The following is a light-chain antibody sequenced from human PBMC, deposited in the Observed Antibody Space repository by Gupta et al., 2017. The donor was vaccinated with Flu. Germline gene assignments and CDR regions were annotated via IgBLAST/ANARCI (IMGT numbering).Light chain of an antibody. V-gene: IGKV2-30*02. Sequence: PVNLGRPASISCRSSQSLVHRNGNTYLAWLQQRPGQSPRRLIYRVAKRDCGVPDRFSGSGSGNDFTLKSSRGEAEDVGVYYCMQGTHLPTFGQGTKVEIK. CDR2: RVA. CDR1: QSLVHRNGNTY. CDR3: MQGTHLPT. J-gene: IGKJ1*01.